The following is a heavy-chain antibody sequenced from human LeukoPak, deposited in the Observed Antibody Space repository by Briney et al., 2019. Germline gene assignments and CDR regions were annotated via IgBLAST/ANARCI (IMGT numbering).Heavy chain of an antibody. CDR3: ARSPPGYCSSTSCYGAFDI. V-gene: IGHV1-69*13. CDR2: IIPIFGTA. CDR1: GGTFSSYA. Sequence: ASVKVSCKASGGTFSSYAISWVRQAPGQGLEWMGGIIPIFGTANYAQKFQGRVTITADESTSTAYMELSSLRSEDTAVYYCARSPPGYCSSTSCYGAFDIWGQGTMVTVSS. J-gene: IGHJ3*02. D-gene: IGHD2-2*01.